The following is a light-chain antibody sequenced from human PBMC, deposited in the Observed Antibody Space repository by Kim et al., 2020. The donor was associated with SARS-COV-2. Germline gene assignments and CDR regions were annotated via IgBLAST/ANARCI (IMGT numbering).Light chain of an antibody. CDR3: QQFYNWPPIA. Sequence: CAGERATRSGRASQSVSSNLAWYQKKPGQAPRLLLYGASTRATGIPARFSGSGSGTEFTLTISSLQSEDVAVYYCQQFYNWPPIAFGQGTRLEIK. CDR1: QSVSSN. CDR2: GAS. J-gene: IGKJ5*01. V-gene: IGKV3-15*01.